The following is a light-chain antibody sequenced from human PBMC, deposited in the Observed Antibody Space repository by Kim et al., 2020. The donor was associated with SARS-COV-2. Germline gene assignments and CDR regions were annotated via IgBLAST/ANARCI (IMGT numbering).Light chain of an antibody. Sequence: APGKTARIPCGGSDIGSKSVHWYQHEPGQAPVLVIYYDSDRPSGIPERFSGSNSGNTATLTISRVEAGDEADYYCQVWDSTRDHYVFGTGTKVTVL. CDR3: QVWDSTRDHYV. V-gene: IGLV3-21*04. CDR2: YDS. J-gene: IGLJ1*01. CDR1: DIGSKS.